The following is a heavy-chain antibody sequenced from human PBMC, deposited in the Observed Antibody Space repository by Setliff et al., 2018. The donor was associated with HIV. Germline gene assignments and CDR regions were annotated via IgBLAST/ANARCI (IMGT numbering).Heavy chain of an antibody. CDR1: GVSFTGHY. J-gene: IGHJ6*03. CDR3: ATVTMVRLIGVYHMDV. V-gene: IGHV4-34*01. CDR2: IYHSGST. D-gene: IGHD3-10*01. Sequence: PSETLSLTCAVYGVSFTGHYWSWIRQTPGKGLEWIGEIYHSGSTNYNPSLKSRVTISVDKSNNRFSLKMSYVTAADTAVYYCATVTMVRLIGVYHMDVWGKGTTVTVSS.